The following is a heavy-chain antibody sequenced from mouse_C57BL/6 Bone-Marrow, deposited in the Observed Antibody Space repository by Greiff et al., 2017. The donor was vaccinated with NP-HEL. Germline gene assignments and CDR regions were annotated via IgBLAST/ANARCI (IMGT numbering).Heavy chain of an antibody. CDR2: INPGSGGT. D-gene: IGHD2-5*01. V-gene: IGHV1-54*01. CDR1: GYAFTNYL. J-gene: IGHJ3*01. CDR3: ARGGYSNYPFAY. Sequence: VQLQQSGAELVRPGTSVKVSCKASGYAFTNYLIEWVKQRPGQGLEWIGVINPGSGGTNYNEKFKGKATLTADKSSSTAYMQLSSLTSEDSAVYFCARGGYSNYPFAYWGQGTLVTVSA.